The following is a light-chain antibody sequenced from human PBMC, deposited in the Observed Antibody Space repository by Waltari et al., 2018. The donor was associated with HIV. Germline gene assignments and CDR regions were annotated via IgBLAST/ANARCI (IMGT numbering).Light chain of an antibody. CDR2: QAS. CDR1: QNIGTS. Sequence: DIRLTQTPSTLSAAVRATVTITCRASQNIGTSLAWYQQKPGKAPSLLIYQASTLQNGVSARFGGSGSGTEFTLTITSLQRDDFASYFCQQYETYYTFGQGSRLE. V-gene: IGKV1-5*03. J-gene: IGKJ2*01. CDR3: QQYETYYT.